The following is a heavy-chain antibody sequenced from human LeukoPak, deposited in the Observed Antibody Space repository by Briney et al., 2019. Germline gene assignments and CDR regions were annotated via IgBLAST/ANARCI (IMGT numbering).Heavy chain of an antibody. D-gene: IGHD3-9*01. CDR2: INHSGST. J-gene: IGHJ6*04. V-gene: IGHV4-34*01. Sequence: PSEPLSLTCAVYGGSFSGYYWSWIRQPPGKGLEWIGEINHSGSTNYNPSLKSRVTISVDTSKNQFSLKLSSVTAADTAVYYCAREKYDILTGYYPSDYGMDVWGKGTTVTVSS. CDR3: AREKYDILTGYYPSDYGMDV. CDR1: GGSFSGYY.